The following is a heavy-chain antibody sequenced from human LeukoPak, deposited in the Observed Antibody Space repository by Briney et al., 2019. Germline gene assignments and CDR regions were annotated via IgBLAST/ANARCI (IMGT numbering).Heavy chain of an antibody. CDR2: ISWNSGNI. D-gene: IGHD3-16*01. Sequence: PGRSLRLSCAGSGFTFDDYAMHWVRQTPGKGLEWVSGISWNSGNIAYADFVGGRFTISRDNAKNSLSLQMNSLSDEDTAVYYCAKDAYGGATSSYYMDVWGKGTTVTVSS. CDR3: AKDAYGGATSSYYMDV. V-gene: IGHV3-9*01. J-gene: IGHJ6*03. CDR1: GFTFDDYA.